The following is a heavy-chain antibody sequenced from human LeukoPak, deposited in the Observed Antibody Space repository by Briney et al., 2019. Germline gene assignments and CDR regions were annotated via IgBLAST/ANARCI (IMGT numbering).Heavy chain of an antibody. CDR1: GYTFGSDD. CDR2: INPKSGGT. D-gene: IGHD3-3*01. CDR3: ARGPRITIFGVVMANDAFDI. Sequence: ASVKVSCKASGYTFGSDDINWVRQAPGQGLEWMGWINPKSGGTVYAQKFQGRVTMTRDTSSSTAYMELSRLRFDDTVVYYCARGPRITIFGVVMANDAFDIWGQGTMVTVSS. V-gene: IGHV1-2*02. J-gene: IGHJ3*02.